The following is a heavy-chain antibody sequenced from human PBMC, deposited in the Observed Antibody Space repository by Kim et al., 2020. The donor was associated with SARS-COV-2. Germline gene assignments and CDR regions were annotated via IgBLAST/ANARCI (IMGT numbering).Heavy chain of an antibody. J-gene: IGHJ4*02. D-gene: IGHD3-22*01. V-gene: IGHV3-23*01. Sequence: VKGRFTISRDNSKNTLYLQMNSLRAEDTAVYYCAKEAPYYYDSSGMEGSYWGQGTLVTVSS. CDR3: AKEAPYYYDSSGMEGSY.